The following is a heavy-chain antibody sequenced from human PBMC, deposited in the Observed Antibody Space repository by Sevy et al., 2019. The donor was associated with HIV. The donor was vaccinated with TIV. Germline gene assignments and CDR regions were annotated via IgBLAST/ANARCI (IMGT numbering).Heavy chain of an antibody. D-gene: IGHD5-18*01. CDR2: ISDSSRTI. CDR1: GFTRFSKYS. V-gene: IGHV3-48*02. J-gene: IGHJ4*02. Sequence: GGSLRLSCEASGFTRFSKYSMHWVRQAPGKGLEWISYISDSSRTIYYADSVRGRFTISRDNSKNSLYLVMNSLRDEHSAVYYCAADRDTPCQRSFDYWGQGALVTVS. CDR3: AADRDTPCQRSFDY.